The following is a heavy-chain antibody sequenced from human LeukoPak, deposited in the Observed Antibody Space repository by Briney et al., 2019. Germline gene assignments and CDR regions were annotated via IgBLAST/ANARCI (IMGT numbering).Heavy chain of an antibody. CDR1: GFTFSNAW. J-gene: IGHJ6*02. V-gene: IGHV3-15*01. CDR3: TSSSIPGVDI. CDR2: IRSKSNGGST. D-gene: IGHD2-2*01. Sequence: GGSLRLSCAASGFTFSNAWMSWVRQAPGKGLEWVGRIRSKSNGGSTDYAAPVKGRFTISRDDSENTLYLQMNSLRSEDTAVYYCTSSSIPGVDIWGQGTTVTV.